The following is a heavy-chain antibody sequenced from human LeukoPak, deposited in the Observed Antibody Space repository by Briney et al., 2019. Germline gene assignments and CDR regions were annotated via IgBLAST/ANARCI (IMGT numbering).Heavy chain of an antibody. CDR3: AREGSSGWYGGPMNY. CDR2: IYTSGST. J-gene: IGHJ4*02. CDR1: GGSISSYY. Sequence: SETLSLTCTVSGGSISSYYWSWIRQPARKGLEWIGRIYTSGSTNYNPSLKSRVTMSVDTSKNQFSLKLSSVTAADTAVYYCAREGSSGWYGGPMNYWGQGTLVTVSS. V-gene: IGHV4-4*07. D-gene: IGHD6-19*01.